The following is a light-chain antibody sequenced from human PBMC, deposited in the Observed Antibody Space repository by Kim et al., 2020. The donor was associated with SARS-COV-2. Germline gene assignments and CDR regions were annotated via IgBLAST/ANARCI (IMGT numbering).Light chain of an antibody. Sequence: RVTGYCSGSSSSIGSSYVYWYQQLPGAAPKPLIYRNNQRPSGVPDRFSGSKSGTSASLAISGLRSEDEADYYCAAWDDSLSGQVFGGGTQLTVL. V-gene: IGLV1-47*01. J-gene: IGLJ2*01. CDR2: RNN. CDR1: SSSIGSSY. CDR3: AAWDDSLSGQV.